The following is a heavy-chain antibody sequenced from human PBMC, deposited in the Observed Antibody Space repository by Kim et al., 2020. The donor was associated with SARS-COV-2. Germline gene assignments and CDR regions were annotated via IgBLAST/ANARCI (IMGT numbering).Heavy chain of an antibody. D-gene: IGHD5-12*01. Sequence: GGSLRLSCAASGFMFSAYYMKWIRQTPGKGLEWVSYISSSGDSVYYADSVKGRFTISRDNAKNSLYLQMNSLRADDTAVYYCARIYDGGDYWGQGTRVT. CDR1: GFMFSAYY. V-gene: IGHV3-11*01. CDR2: ISSSGDSV. J-gene: IGHJ4*02. CDR3: ARIYDGGDY.